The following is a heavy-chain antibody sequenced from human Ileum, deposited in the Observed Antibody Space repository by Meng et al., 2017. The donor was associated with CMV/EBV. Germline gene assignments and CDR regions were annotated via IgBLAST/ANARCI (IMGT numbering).Heavy chain of an antibody. J-gene: IGHJ4*02. V-gene: IGHV4-34*01. D-gene: IGHD3-10*01. Sequence: QVPLQQWGAGVLKPSETLSLTCAVFGGSFTDYYWTWFRQSPGKGLEWIGENTHSGRAYYSSSLTGRATISVDMSKYQFSLKLPSVTAADTAIYYCARGLASGWPDYWGQGTLVTVSS. CDR1: GGSFTDYY. CDR2: NTHSGRA. CDR3: ARGLASGWPDY.